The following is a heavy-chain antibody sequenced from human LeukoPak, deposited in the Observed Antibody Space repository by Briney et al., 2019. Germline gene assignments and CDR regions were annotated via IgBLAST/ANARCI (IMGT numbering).Heavy chain of an antibody. D-gene: IGHD3-10*01. CDR1: GGSFSGYY. J-gene: IGHJ4*02. CDR2: IYYSGST. Sequence: SETLSLTCAVYGGSFSGYYWSWIRQPPGKGLEWIGSIYYSGSTNYNPSLKSRVTISVDTSKNQFSLKLGSVTAADTAVYYCARDSGEYWGQGTLLTVSS. V-gene: IGHV4-59*01. CDR3: ARDSGEY.